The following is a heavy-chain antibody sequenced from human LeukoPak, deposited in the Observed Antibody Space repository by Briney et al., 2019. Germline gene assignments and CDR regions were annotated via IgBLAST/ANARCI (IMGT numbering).Heavy chain of an antibody. Sequence: PGGSLRLSCAASGFTFSSYSMNWVRQAPGKGLEWVSYISSSSSTIYYADSVKGRFTISRDNAKNSLYLQMNSLRAEDTAVYYCAGDKASYNTSPFDYWGQGTLVTVSS. V-gene: IGHV3-48*01. J-gene: IGHJ4*02. D-gene: IGHD1-1*01. CDR1: GFTFSSYS. CDR3: AGDKASYNTSPFDY. CDR2: ISSSSSTI.